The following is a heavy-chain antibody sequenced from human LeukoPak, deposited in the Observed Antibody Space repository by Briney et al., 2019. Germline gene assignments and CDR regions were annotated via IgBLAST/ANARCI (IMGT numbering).Heavy chain of an antibody. CDR1: GFTFSSYG. Sequence: GSSLRLSCAASGFTFSSYGMHWVRQAPGKGLEWVAVISYDGSNKYYADSVKGRFTISRDNSKNTLYLQMNSLRAEDTAVYYCAKEETQWLTYPRLDAFDIWGQGTMVTVSS. CDR2: ISYDGSNK. V-gene: IGHV3-30*18. J-gene: IGHJ3*02. D-gene: IGHD6-19*01. CDR3: AKEETQWLTYPRLDAFDI.